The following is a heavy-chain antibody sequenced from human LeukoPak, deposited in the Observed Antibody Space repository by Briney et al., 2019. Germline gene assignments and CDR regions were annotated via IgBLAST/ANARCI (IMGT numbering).Heavy chain of an antibody. D-gene: IGHD6-13*01. J-gene: IGHJ5*02. CDR1: GGSISSYY. CDR3: ARRPRSSWTYNWFDP. Sequence: SETLSLTCTVSGGSISSYYWSWIRQPPGKGLEWIGYIYYSGSTNYNPSLKSRVPISVATSKPQFSLKLSSVTAADTAVYYCARRPRSSWTYNWFDPWGQGTLVTVSS. CDR2: IYYSGST. V-gene: IGHV4-59*08.